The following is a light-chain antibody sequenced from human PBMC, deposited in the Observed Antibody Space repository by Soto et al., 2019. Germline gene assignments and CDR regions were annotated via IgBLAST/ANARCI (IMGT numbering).Light chain of an antibody. CDR2: GAS. CDR1: QSVTSNY. CDR3: QQYGSSPRT. J-gene: IGKJ1*01. Sequence: EIVLTQSPGTLSLSPWERATLTCRASQSVTSNYLAWYQQKPGQAPRLLFYGASSRATGIPDRFSGSESGTDFTLTISRLEPEDFAVYYCQQYGSSPRTFGQGTKLEIK. V-gene: IGKV3-20*01.